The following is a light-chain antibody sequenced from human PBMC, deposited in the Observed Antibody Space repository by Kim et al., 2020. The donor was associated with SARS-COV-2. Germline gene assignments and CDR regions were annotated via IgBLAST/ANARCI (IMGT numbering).Light chain of an antibody. V-gene: IGKV3-15*01. CDR2: GAS. J-gene: IGKJ4*01. CDR1: QSVSSN. CDR3: QQYYNWPPLT. Sequence: SPGQRATRSGRASQSVSSNLAGYQQKPGQAPRPLIYGASTRATAIPARFSGSGSGTEFTLTISSLQSEDFAVYYCQQYYNWPPLTFGGGTKVDIK.